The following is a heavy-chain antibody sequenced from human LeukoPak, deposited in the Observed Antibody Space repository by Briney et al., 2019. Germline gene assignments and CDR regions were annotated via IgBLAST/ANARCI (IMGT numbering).Heavy chain of an antibody. V-gene: IGHV3-74*01. CDR2: INSDGRST. D-gene: IGHD3-3*01. J-gene: IGHJ4*02. Sequence: GGSLRLSCAASGFTFSTSWMHWVRQVPGKGLVWVSRINSDGRSTDYADSVKGRFTISRDNTKNTLYLQMDSLRVEDTAVYYCAHTVWSGNYFDYWGQGTLVTVSS. CDR3: AHTVWSGNYFDY. CDR1: GFTFSTSW.